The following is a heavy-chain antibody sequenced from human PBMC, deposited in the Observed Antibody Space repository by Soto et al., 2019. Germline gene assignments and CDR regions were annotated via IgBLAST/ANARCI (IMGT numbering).Heavy chain of an antibody. V-gene: IGHV3-48*03. J-gene: IGHJ6*02. CDR2: ISSSGSTI. CDR1: GFTFSSYE. Sequence: GGSLRLSCAASGFTFSSYEMNWVRQAPGKGLEWVSYISSSGSTIYYADSVKGRFTISRGNAKNSLYLQMNSLRAEDTAVYYCARSSATITMIVVVITSGYYGMDVWGQGTTVTVSS. D-gene: IGHD3-22*01. CDR3: ARSSATITMIVVVITSGYYGMDV.